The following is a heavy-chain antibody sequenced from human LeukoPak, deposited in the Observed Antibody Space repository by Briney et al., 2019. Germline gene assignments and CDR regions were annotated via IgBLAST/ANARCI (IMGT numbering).Heavy chain of an antibody. D-gene: IGHD1-26*01. CDR1: GFTFSSLS. CDR2: ISGSGSST. J-gene: IGHJ4*02. Sequence: GTLTLSSPASGFTFSSLSMGCARQAPGKGLEWVSGISGSGSSTYYVDSVKGRFTISRDNSNNRLYLQMNSLRTDDTAGYYCAKDRGSGSYPPYWGEGALASVSS. CDR3: AKDRGSGSYPPY. V-gene: IGHV3-23*01.